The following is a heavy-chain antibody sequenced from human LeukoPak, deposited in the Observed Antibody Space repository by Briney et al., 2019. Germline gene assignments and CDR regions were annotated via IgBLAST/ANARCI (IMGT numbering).Heavy chain of an antibody. CDR3: ARDCSGSCYVDY. V-gene: IGHV3-7*01. Sequence: GGSLRLSCEASGFTFSSYSMNWGRQAPGKGLGWVANIKQDGSEKYYVDSVKGRFTISRDNAKNLLYLQMSSLRAEDTAVYYCARDCSGSCYVDYWGQGTLVTVSS. CDR2: IKQDGSEK. CDR1: GFTFSSYS. J-gene: IGHJ4*02. D-gene: IGHD2-15*01.